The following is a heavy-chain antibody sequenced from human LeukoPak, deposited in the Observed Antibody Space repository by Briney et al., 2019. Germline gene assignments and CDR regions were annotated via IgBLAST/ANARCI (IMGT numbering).Heavy chain of an antibody. V-gene: IGHV3-21*04. CDR3: ATKEDSSGYYHY. CDR1: GFTFSSYS. J-gene: IGHJ4*02. Sequence: TGGSLRLSCAASGFTFSSYSMNWVRQAPGKGLEWVSSISSSSSYIYYADSVKGRFTISRDNAKNSLYLQMNSLRAEDTAVYYCATKEDSSGYYHYWGQGTLVTVSS. D-gene: IGHD3-22*01. CDR2: ISSSSSYI.